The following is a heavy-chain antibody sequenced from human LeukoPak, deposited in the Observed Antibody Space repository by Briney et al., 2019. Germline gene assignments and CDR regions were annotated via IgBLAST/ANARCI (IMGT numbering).Heavy chain of an antibody. J-gene: IGHJ4*02. V-gene: IGHV4-39*07. CDR2: IYYSGST. D-gene: IGHD5-18*01. CDR3: ARGDSRPDY. CDR1: GGSISSSSYY. Sequence: SETLSLTCTVSGGSISSSSYYWGWIRQPPGKGLEWIGSIYYSGSTYYNPSLRSRATISKDTSKTQFSLRLNSLTAADTAVYYCARGDSRPDYWGQGILVTVSS.